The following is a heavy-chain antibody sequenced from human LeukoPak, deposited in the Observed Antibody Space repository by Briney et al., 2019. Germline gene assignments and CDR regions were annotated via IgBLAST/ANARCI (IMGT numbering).Heavy chain of an antibody. CDR3: ARGPTYYYDSSGYSFFFQH. J-gene: IGHJ1*01. D-gene: IGHD3-22*01. Sequence: SETLSLTCAVYGGSFSGYYWSWIRQPPGKGLEWIGEINHSGSTNYNPSLKSRVTISVDTSKNQFSLKLSSVTAADTAVYYCARGPTYYYDSSGYSFFFQHWGQGALVTVSS. V-gene: IGHV4-34*01. CDR1: GGSFSGYY. CDR2: INHSGST.